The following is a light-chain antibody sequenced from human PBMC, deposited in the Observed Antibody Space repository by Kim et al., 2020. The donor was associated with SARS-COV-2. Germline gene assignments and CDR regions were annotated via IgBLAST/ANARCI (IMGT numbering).Light chain of an antibody. CDR2: VNSDGSH. Sequence: QLVLTQSPSASASLGASVKLTCTLSSGHGGYAIAWHQQQPEKGPRFLMNVNSDGSHSKGDGIPDRFSGSSSGAERYLTISSLQSEDEADYYCQTWGTGIAVFGGGTQLTVL. CDR3: QTWGTGIAV. J-gene: IGLJ7*01. CDR1: SGHGGYA. V-gene: IGLV4-69*01.